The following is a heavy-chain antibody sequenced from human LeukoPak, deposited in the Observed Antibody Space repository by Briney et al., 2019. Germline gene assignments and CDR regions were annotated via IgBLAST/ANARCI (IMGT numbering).Heavy chain of an antibody. CDR3: ARTVTENYFNN. J-gene: IGHJ4*02. CDR1: GGSASSGSYY. CDR2: ISYSGST. V-gene: IGHV4-61*01. Sequence: PSETLSLTCTVSGGSASSGSYYWSWIRQPPGKGLEWIGYISYSGSTNYNPSLKSRVTISVDTSKNQFSLKLSSVTAADTAVYYCARTVTENYFNNWGQGTLVTVSS. D-gene: IGHD2-21*02.